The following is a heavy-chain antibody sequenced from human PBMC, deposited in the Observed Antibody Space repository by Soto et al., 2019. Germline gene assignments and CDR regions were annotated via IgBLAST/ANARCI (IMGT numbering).Heavy chain of an antibody. D-gene: IGHD3-22*01. Sequence: SETLSLTCTVSGGPMSSGGYYWSWIRQHPGKGLEWIGYMYYRGNPYYNPSLKSRVTISVDTSKNQFSLKLSSVTAADTAVYYCARDARGYGYFDYWGPGTLVTVSS. CDR1: GGPMSSGGYY. V-gene: IGHV4-31*03. CDR2: MYYRGNP. CDR3: ARDARGYGYFDY. J-gene: IGHJ4*02.